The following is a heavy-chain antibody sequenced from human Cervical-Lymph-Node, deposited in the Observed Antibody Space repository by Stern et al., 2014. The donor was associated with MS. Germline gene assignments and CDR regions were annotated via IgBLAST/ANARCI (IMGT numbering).Heavy chain of an antibody. D-gene: IGHD1-14*01. Sequence: EMQLVESGGGLVQPGGSLRLSCAASEFIFNSYSMNWVRQAPGKGLEWISYISSGSSVIYYADSVRGRFTISRDNAKNSLYLQMTSLRAEDTAVYYCARAGNFPSRGAFDIWGQGTMVTVSS. CDR3: ARAGNFPSRGAFDI. CDR1: EFIFNSYS. CDR2: ISSGSSVI. V-gene: IGHV3-48*01. J-gene: IGHJ3*02.